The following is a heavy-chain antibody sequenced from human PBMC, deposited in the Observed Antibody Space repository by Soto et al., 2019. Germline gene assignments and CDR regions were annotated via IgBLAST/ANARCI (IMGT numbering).Heavy chain of an antibody. CDR2: IYNNEKT. CDR3: ARGSSVWYVGWFDP. V-gene: IGHV4-59*01. J-gene: IGHJ5*02. Sequence: SETLSLTCTVSGGSISDYHLTWIRQPPGKGLEWIGYIYNNEKTNYNPSLKSRLTISVDTSKNQFSLKLSSVTAADTAVYYCARGSSVWYVGWFDPWGQGTLVTVSS. CDR1: GGSISDYH. D-gene: IGHD6-19*01.